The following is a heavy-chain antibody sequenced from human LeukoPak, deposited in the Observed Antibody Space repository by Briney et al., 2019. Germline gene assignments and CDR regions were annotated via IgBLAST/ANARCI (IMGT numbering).Heavy chain of an antibody. Sequence: GRSLRLSCAASGFTFSSYGMHWVRQAPGKGLEWVAVISYDGSNKYYADSVKGRFTISRDNSKNTLYLQMNSLRAEDTAVYYCAKDHNLQWTLDYWGQGTLVTVSS. J-gene: IGHJ4*02. CDR1: GFTFSSYG. D-gene: IGHD4-11*01. CDR2: ISYDGSNK. CDR3: AKDHNLQWTLDY. V-gene: IGHV3-30*18.